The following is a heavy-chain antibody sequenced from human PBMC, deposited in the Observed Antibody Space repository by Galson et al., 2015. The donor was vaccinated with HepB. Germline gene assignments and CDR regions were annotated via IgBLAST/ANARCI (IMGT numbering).Heavy chain of an antibody. J-gene: IGHJ4*02. D-gene: IGHD5-24*01. CDR2: IYSGGST. CDR3: ARGAKDGYSYGTFDY. CDR1: GFTVSSNY. V-gene: IGHV3-66*01. Sequence: SLRLSCAASGFTVSSNYMNWVRQAPGEGLEWVSVIYSGGSTYYADSVKGRFTISRDNSKNTLYLQMNSLRAEDTAVYYCARGAKDGYSYGTFDYWGQGTLVTVSS.